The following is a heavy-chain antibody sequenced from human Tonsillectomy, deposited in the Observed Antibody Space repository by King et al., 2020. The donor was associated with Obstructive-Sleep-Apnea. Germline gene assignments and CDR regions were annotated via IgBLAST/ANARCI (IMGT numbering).Heavy chain of an antibody. CDR3: ARDPRDYDGEGDDWFDP. CDR1: GYTFTSYY. V-gene: IGHV1-46*01. CDR2: INPAGGST. Sequence: VQLVESGAEVKKPGASVKVSCKASGYTFTSYYIHWVRQAPGQGLEWMGVINPAGGSTSYAQKFQGRVTMTRDQSTSTVYMVVSSLRAEDTAVYYCARDPRDYDGEGDDWFDPWGQGTLVTVSS. D-gene: IGHD4-23*01. J-gene: IGHJ5*02.